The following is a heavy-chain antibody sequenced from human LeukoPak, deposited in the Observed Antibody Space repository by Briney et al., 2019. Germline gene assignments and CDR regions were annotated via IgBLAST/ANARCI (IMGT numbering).Heavy chain of an antibody. CDR2: IYTSGST. V-gene: IGHV4-61*02. CDR3: AREGVLLWFGERSGRPYYFDY. CDR1: GGSISSGSYY. D-gene: IGHD3-10*01. Sequence: KSSETLSLTCTVSGGSISSGSYYGRWIRQPAGKGLEWIGRIYTSGSTNYHPSLKRRFTISVHTSKNQFSLKLSSVTAADTAVYYCAREGVLLWFGERSGRPYYFDYWGQGTLVTVSS. J-gene: IGHJ4*02.